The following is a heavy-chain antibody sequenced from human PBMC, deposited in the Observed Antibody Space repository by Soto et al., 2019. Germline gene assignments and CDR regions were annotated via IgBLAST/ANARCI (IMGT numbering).Heavy chain of an antibody. V-gene: IGHV1-69*01. CDR1: GGTISSYA. J-gene: IGHJ6*02. CDR2: IIPIFGTA. D-gene: IGHD3-3*01. Sequence: QVQLVQSGAEVKKPGSSVKVSCKASGGTISSYAISWVRQAPGQGLEWMGGIIPIFGTANYAQKFQGRVTITADESTSTAYMELSSLRSEDTAVYYCARDAGITIFGVVIISADYYGMDVWGQGTTVTVSS. CDR3: ARDAGITIFGVVIISADYYGMDV.